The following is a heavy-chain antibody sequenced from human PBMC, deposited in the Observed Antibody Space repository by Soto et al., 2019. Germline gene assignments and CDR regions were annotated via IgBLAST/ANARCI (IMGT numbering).Heavy chain of an antibody. Sequence: QLQLLESGSGLVKPSQTLSLTCAVSGGSISSDGYSWSWIRQPPGKGLEWIGYIFHTGGTYYNPSLKSGVTMSVYRSKDQCSLKLRSVTAADTAVYYCARGDRAYNWFDPWGQGTLVTVSS. V-gene: IGHV4-30-2*01. CDR1: GGSISSDGYS. J-gene: IGHJ5*02. CDR3: ARGDRAYNWFDP. CDR2: IFHTGGT.